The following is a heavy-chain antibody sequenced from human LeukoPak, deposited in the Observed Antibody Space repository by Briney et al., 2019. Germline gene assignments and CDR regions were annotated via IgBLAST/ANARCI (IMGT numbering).Heavy chain of an antibody. J-gene: IGHJ3*02. V-gene: IGHV4-59*12. Sequence: SETLSLTCTVSGGSISTYYWSWIRQPPGKGLEWIGYIYYSVNTNYNPSLKSRVSISVVTSKNQFSLQLSSVTAADTAVYYCAREVHDYVWGSQHDALDIWGQGTMVTVSS. CDR1: GGSISTYY. CDR3: AREVHDYVWGSQHDALDI. CDR2: IYYSVNT. D-gene: IGHD3-16*01.